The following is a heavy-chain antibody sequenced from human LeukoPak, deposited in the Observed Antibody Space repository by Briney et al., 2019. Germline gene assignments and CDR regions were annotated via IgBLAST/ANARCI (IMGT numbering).Heavy chain of an antibody. CDR1: GFIVNTNY. D-gene: IGHD3-10*01. Sequence: WGSLRLSCAASGFIVNTNYITWVRQAPGRGLEWVSFIYADGNTYYADSVKGRFTISRDNSKNTLYLQMNSLRAEDTAVYYCAKGLARVRGVTYYFDYWGQGTLVTVSS. CDR3: AKGLARVRGVTYYFDY. CDR2: IYADGNT. J-gene: IGHJ4*02. V-gene: IGHV3-53*05.